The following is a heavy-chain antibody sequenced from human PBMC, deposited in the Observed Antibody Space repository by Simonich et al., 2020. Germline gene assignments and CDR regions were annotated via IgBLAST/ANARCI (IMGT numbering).Heavy chain of an antibody. J-gene: IGHJ3*02. V-gene: IGHV1-2*02. D-gene: IGHD7-27*01. Sequence: QVQLVQSGAEVKKPGASVKVSCKASGYTFTGYYMHWVRQAPGQGREWRGWINPKSGGTNYAQKFQGRVTMTRDTSISTAYMELSRLRSDDTAVYYCARGRLTGDKGAFDIWGQGTMVTVSS. CDR1: GYTFTGYY. CDR2: INPKSGGT. CDR3: ARGRLTGDKGAFDI.